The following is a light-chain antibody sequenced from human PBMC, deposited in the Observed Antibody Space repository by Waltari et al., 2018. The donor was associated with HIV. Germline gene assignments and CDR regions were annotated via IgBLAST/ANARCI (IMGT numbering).Light chain of an antibody. CDR1: QVIHFY. V-gene: IGKV1-39*01. J-gene: IGKJ1*01. Sequence: DIQMTQSPSSLSASVGDRVSITCRSSQVIHFYLTLYQQRPGKPPTFLTYFASKLQTGVPSRFSASYSGTQFTLTIQNMQPEDFATYYCQQSYAVPPTFGPGT. CDR3: QQSYAVPPT. CDR2: FAS.